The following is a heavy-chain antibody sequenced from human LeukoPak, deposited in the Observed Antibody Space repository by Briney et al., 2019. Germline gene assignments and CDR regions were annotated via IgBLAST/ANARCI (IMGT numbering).Heavy chain of an antibody. CDR1: GGSISSYY. CDR3: ARAWPYYDFWGGYYGGFDP. CDR2: IYYSGST. V-gene: IGHV4-59*01. D-gene: IGHD3-3*01. J-gene: IGHJ5*02. Sequence: SETLSLTCTVSGGSISSYYWSWIRQPPGKGLEWIGYIYYSGSTNYNPSLKSRVTISVDTSKNQFSLKLSSVTAADTAVYYCARAWPYYDFWGGYYGGFDPWGQGTLATVSS.